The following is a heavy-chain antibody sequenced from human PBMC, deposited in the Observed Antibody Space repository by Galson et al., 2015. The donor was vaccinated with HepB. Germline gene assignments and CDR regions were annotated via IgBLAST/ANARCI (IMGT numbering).Heavy chain of an antibody. Sequence: PALVKPTQTLTLTCTFSGFSLSTSGVGVGWIRQPPGKALEWLALIYWDDDKRYNPSLKSRLTITKDTSKNPVVLTMTNMDPVDTATYYCAHGARYCSGVKCYSGGPLRWSQGTLVTVSS. J-gene: IGHJ4*02. V-gene: IGHV2-5*02. CDR1: GFSLSTSGVG. CDR2: IYWDDDK. CDR3: AHGARYCSGVKCYSGGPLR. D-gene: IGHD2-15*01.